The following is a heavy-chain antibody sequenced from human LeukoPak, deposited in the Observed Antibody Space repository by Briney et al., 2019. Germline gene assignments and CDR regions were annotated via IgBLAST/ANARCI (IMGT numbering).Heavy chain of an antibody. D-gene: IGHD1-26*01. J-gene: IGHJ4*02. V-gene: IGHV1-3*01. CDR2: ISAGNGNT. CDR3: ARDSGSGSNDY. Sequence: ASVTVSCTASGYTFTSYAIHWVRQAPGQRLEWMGWISAGNGNTKYSQNFQGRVTFISNTSATTAFMELGSLRSEDAAVYYCARDSGSGSNDYWGQGTLVTVSS. CDR1: GYTFTSYA.